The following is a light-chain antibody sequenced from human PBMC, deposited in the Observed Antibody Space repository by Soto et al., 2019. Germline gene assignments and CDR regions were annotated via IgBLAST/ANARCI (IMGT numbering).Light chain of an antibody. CDR3: SSYAGSNNLGV. Sequence: QSVLTQPPSASGSPGQSVTISCTGTSSDVGGYSYVSWYQQHPGKAPQLIIYGVSKRPSGVPNRFSGSKSGNTASLTVSGLQAEDEADYYCSSYAGSNNLGVFGGGTKVTVL. CDR1: SSDVGGYSY. V-gene: IGLV2-8*01. J-gene: IGLJ2*01. CDR2: GVS.